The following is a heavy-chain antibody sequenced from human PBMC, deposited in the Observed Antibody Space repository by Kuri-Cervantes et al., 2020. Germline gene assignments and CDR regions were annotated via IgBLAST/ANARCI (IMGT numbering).Heavy chain of an antibody. Sequence: GESLKISCAASGFTFSSYGMHWVRQAPGRGLEWVAVISYDGSNKYYADSVKGRFTISRDNSKNTLYLQMNSLRAEDTALYYCAKANWNYEGRVAFDIWGQGTMVTVSS. D-gene: IGHD1-7*01. CDR1: GFTFSSYG. J-gene: IGHJ3*02. CDR3: AKANWNYEGRVAFDI. CDR2: ISYDGSNK. V-gene: IGHV3-30*18.